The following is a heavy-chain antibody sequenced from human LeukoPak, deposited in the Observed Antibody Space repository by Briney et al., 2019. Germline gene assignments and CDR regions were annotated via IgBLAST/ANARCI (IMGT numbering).Heavy chain of an antibody. D-gene: IGHD5-18*01. CDR1: GFTFSSYW. CDR2: IKKDGSEK. Sequence: GGSLRLSCAASGFTFSSYWMTWVRQAPGKGLEWVANIKKDGSEKYYVDSVRGRFTISRDNAKTSLYLQMNSLRAEDTAVYYCARDLSGVTGYTYGRGIDYWGQGTLVTVSS. J-gene: IGHJ4*02. V-gene: IGHV3-7*01. CDR3: ARDLSGVTGYTYGRGIDY.